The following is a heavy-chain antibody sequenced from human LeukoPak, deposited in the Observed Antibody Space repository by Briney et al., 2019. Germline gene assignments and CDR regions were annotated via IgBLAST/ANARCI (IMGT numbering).Heavy chain of an antibody. V-gene: IGHV3-21*01. J-gene: IGHJ4*02. D-gene: IGHD3-22*01. CDR2: ISGGSSFI. Sequence: GGSLRLSCAASGFTFDSYAMNWVRQAPGKGLEWVSSISGGSSFIYYADSVKGRFTISRDNAKNSLYLQMNSLRAEDTAVYYCARGLFSYYYDSSGYELDYWGQGTLVTVSS. CDR1: GFTFDSYA. CDR3: ARGLFSYYYDSSGYELDY.